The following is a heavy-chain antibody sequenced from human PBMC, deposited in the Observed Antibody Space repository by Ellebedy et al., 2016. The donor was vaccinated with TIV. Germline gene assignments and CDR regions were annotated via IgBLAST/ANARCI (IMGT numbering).Heavy chain of an antibody. CDR1: GFTFSDYY. D-gene: IGHD5-18*01. V-gene: IGHV3-11*01. CDR2: ISSGGSTI. CDR3: AREGDTAMFHGMDV. Sequence: GESLKISCAASGFTFSDYYMSWIRQAPGKGLEWVSYISSGGSTIYYADSVKGRVTLSRDNAKNSLYLQMNSLRAEDTAVYYCAREGDTAMFHGMDVWGQGTTVTVSS. J-gene: IGHJ6*02.